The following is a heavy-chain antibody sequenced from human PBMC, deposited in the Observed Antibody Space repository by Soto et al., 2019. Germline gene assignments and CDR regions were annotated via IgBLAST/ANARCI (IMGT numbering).Heavy chain of an antibody. CDR1: GYTFTSYG. CDR3: ARDVFSDLQLLLFDY. V-gene: IGHV1-18*04. D-gene: IGHD2-2*01. CDR2: ISAYNGNT. J-gene: IGHJ4*02. Sequence: QVQLVQSGAEVKKPGASVKVSCKASGYTFTSYGISWVRQAPGQGLEWMGWISAYNGNTNYTQKLQGRVTMTKDTSTSTAYMELRSLRSDDTAVYYCARDVFSDLQLLLFDYWGQGTLVTVSS.